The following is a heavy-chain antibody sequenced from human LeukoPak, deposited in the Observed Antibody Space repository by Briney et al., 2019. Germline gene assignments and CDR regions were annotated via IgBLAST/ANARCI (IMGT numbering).Heavy chain of an antibody. J-gene: IGHJ2*01. CDR3: ARGREAAAVRL. V-gene: IGHV4-34*01. D-gene: IGHD6-13*01. CDR2: INHSGST. CDR1: GGSFSGYY. Sequence: KPSETLSLTCAVYGGSFSGYYWSWIRQPPGKGPEWIGEINHSGSTNYNPSLKSRVTISVDTSKNQFSLKLSSVTAADTAVYYCARGREAAAVRLWGRGTLVTVSS.